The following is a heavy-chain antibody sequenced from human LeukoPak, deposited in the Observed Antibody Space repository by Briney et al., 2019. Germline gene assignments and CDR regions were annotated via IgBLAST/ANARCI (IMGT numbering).Heavy chain of an antibody. CDR1: GYTFTSYG. CDR3: ARGGRYCSSTSCYGFISWFDP. CDR2: NSAYNGNT. V-gene: IGHV1-18*01. J-gene: IGHJ5*02. Sequence: ASVKVSCKASGYTFTSYGISWVRQAPGQGLEWMGWNSAYNGNTNYAQKLQGRVTMTTDTSTSTAYMELRSLRSDDTAVYYCARGGRYCSSTSCYGFISWFDPWGQGTLVTVSS. D-gene: IGHD2-2*01.